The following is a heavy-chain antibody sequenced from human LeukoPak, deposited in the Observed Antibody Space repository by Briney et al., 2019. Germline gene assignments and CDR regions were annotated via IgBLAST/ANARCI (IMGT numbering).Heavy chain of an antibody. V-gene: IGHV4-4*07. D-gene: IGHD3-22*01. J-gene: IGHJ4*02. CDR3: ARGRFDSSGYYHPSPDY. CDR2: IYTSGST. Sequence: SETLSLTCTVSGGSISSYYWSWIRQPAGKGLEWIGRIYTSGSTNYNPSLKSRVTMSVDTSKNQFSLKLSSVTAADTAVYYCARGRFDSSGYYHPSPDYWGQGTLVTVSS. CDR1: GGSISSYY.